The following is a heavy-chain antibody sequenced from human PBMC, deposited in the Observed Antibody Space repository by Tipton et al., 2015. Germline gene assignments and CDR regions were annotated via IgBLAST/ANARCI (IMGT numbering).Heavy chain of an antibody. D-gene: IGHD2-2*02. CDR1: GFTFDDYG. J-gene: IGHJ4*02. Sequence: SLRLSCAASGFTFDDYGMSWVRQAPGKGLEWVSTISGSGGTAYYADSVKGRFTISRDNSKNTLYLQVNSLRAEDTALYYCAKDWSEYQVVYGGGFDYWGQGTLVTVSS. CDR2: ISGSGGTA. V-gene: IGHV3-23*01. CDR3: AKDWSEYQVVYGGGFDY.